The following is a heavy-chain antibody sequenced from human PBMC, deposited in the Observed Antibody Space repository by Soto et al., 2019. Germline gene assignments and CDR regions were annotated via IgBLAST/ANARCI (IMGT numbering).Heavy chain of an antibody. Sequence: SETLSLTCAVSGGSISSSSYFWGWVRQPPGKGLEWIGSIYYSGSTYYNPSLRSRVTISVDTSKNQFSLKLSSVTAADTAVFYCARHYSSGSRNWFDPWGQGTLVTVSS. J-gene: IGHJ5*02. D-gene: IGHD6-19*01. V-gene: IGHV4-39*01. CDR1: GGSISSSSYF. CDR2: IYYSGST. CDR3: ARHYSSGSRNWFDP.